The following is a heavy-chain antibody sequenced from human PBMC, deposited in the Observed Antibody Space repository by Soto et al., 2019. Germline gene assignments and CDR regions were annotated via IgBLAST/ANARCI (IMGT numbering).Heavy chain of an antibody. Sequence: QVQLVESGGGVVQPGRSLRLSCAASGFTFSSYGMHWVRQAPGKGLEWVAVIWYDGTNKYYADSVKGRFTISRDNSKNTLYLQRNSLRAEDTAVYYSARDFWSGDEPVYGVDVWGQGTTVTVS. V-gene: IGHV3-33*01. CDR1: GFTFSSYG. CDR3: ARDFWSGDEPVYGVDV. D-gene: IGHD3-3*01. J-gene: IGHJ6*02. CDR2: IWYDGTNK.